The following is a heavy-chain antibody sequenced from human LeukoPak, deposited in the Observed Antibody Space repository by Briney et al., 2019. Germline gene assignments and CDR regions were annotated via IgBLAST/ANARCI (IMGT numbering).Heavy chain of an antibody. J-gene: IGHJ4*02. Sequence: GGSLRLSCAASGFTFSSYSMNWVRQAPGKGLEWVSSISSSSSYIYYADSVKGRFTISRDNAKNSLYLQMNSLRAEDTAVYYCARVPYLSFGEAYFDYWGQGTPVTVSS. V-gene: IGHV3-21*01. CDR3: ARVPYLSFGEAYFDY. CDR1: GFTFSSYS. D-gene: IGHD3-10*01. CDR2: ISSSSSYI.